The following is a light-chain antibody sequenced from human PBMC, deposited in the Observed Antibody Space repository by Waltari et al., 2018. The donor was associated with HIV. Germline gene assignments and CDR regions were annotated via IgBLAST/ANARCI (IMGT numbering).Light chain of an antibody. V-gene: IGLV1-51*01. J-gene: IGLJ3*02. Sequence: QSVLTQPPSMSAAPGQRVTISCSGIASNFGCDFVSWYPHVPGTAPKLLIYDNTKRPSGISDRFSGSKSGTSATLAITGLQTGDEAVYYCGTWDNRLSVGVFGGGTRLTVL. CDR2: DNT. CDR1: ASNFGCDF. CDR3: GTWDNRLSVGV.